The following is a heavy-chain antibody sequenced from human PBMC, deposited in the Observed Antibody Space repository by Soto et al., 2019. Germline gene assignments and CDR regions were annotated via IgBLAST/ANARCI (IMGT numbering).Heavy chain of an antibody. CDR2: ISTYNGDT. J-gene: IGHJ6*02. CDR1: GYTFTRSG. D-gene: IGHD5-12*01. V-gene: IGHV1-18*01. CDR3: AREGVAPYYYYGMDF. Sequence: ASVKVSCKASGYTFTRSGISWVRQAPGQGLEWMGWISTYNGDTNYAQTFQGRVTMTTDTSTSTVHMEVRSLRSDDTAVYYCAREGVAPYYYYGMDFWCQGTPVTVS.